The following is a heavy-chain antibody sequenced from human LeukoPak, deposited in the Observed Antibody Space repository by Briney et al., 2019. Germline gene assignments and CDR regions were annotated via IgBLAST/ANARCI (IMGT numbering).Heavy chain of an antibody. D-gene: IGHD6-6*01. J-gene: IGHJ6*02. CDR1: GFTFSSYA. V-gene: IGHV3-30-3*01. Sequence: PGRSLRLSCAASGFTFSSYAMHWVRQAPGKGLEWVAVISYDGSNKYYADSVKGRFTISRDNSKNTLYLQMNSLIAEDTAVYYCARDRAAARPYYYYYGMDVWGQGTTVTVSS. CDR2: ISYDGSNK. CDR3: ARDRAAARPYYYYYGMDV.